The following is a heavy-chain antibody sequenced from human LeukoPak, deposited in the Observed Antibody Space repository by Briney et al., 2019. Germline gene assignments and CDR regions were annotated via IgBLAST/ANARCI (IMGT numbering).Heavy chain of an antibody. D-gene: IGHD4-11*01. CDR2: IIPISGAA. CDR1: GGTFSSYA. CDR3: AREGADYSNSYYFDY. Sequence: AGKVCCKASGGTFSSYAISWVRQAPGQGIEWMGGIIPISGAASYAQKFQGRVTITADESTSTAYMELSSLRSEDTAVYYCAREGADYSNSYYFDYWGQGTLVTVSS. V-gene: IGHV1-69*13. J-gene: IGHJ4*02.